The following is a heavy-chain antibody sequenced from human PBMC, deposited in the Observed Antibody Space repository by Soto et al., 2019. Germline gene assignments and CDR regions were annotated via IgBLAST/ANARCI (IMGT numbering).Heavy chain of an antibody. D-gene: IGHD3-22*01. CDR3: ARHRVTTSSGFFQFDF. J-gene: IGHJ4*01. V-gene: IGHV1-18*01. CDR1: GYTFNIYG. CDR2: ISAFNGKT. Sequence: QIQLVQSGAEVKKPGASVKVSCKASGYTFNIYGINWVRQAPGQGLEWMGWISAFNGKTNYAQNVQGRVTMTTDTSTSTAYVELKSLRSDDTAVYDCARHRVTTSSGFFQFDFWGNGTLVTVSS.